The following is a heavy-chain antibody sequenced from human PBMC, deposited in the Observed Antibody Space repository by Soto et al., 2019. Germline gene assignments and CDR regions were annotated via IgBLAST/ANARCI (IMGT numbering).Heavy chain of an antibody. CDR3: ARDYYRFNSGYGFSMDV. D-gene: IGHD5-12*01. CDR2: ISYDGSNK. J-gene: IGHJ6*02. Sequence: QVQLVESGGGVVQPGRSLRLSCAASGFTFSSYAMHWVRQAPGKGLEWVAVISYDGSNKYYADSVKGRFTISRDNSKNTLYLQMYGLRAEDTAVYSCARDYYRFNSGYGFSMDVWGQGTTVTVSS. V-gene: IGHV3-30-3*01. CDR1: GFTFSSYA.